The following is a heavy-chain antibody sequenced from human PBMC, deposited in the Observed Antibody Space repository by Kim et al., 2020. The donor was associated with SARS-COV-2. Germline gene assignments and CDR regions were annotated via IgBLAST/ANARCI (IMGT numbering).Heavy chain of an antibody. Sequence: SETLSLTCAVYGGSFSGYYWSWIRQPPGKGLEWIGEINHSGSTNYNPSLKSRVTISVDTSKNQFSLKLSSVTAADTAVYYCARGGGDSSSQRYYFDYWGQGTLVTVSS. CDR1: GGSFSGYY. CDR2: INHSGST. CDR3: ARGGGDSSSQRYYFDY. V-gene: IGHV4-34*01. J-gene: IGHJ4*02. D-gene: IGHD6-13*01.